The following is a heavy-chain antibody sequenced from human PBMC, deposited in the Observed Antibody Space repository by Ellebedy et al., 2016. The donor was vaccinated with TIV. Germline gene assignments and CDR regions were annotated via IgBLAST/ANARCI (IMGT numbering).Heavy chain of an antibody. V-gene: IGHV4-39*07. CDR1: GGSIGSSSFN. Sequence: MPSETLSLTCTVSGGSIGSSSFNWGWIRQPPGKGLEWIGTIWHTGTSWYNTSLESRLTVSVDTSKNQFSMKLSSLSAADTALYYCVRGGGNAFDIWGQGTKVTVSS. CDR2: IWHTGTS. J-gene: IGHJ3*02. D-gene: IGHD3-16*01. CDR3: VRGGGNAFDI.